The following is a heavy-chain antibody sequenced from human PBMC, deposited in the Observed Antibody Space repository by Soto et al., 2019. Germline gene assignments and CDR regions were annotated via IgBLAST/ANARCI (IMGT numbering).Heavy chain of an antibody. Sequence: SLTCTVSGGSISSYYWSWIRQPPGKGLEWIGYIYYSGSTNYNPSLKSRVTLSVDTSKDQFSLKLSSVTAADTAVYYCARLPYYDFWSGYYKRGYYFDYWGQGTLVTVSS. V-gene: IGHV4-59*08. D-gene: IGHD3-3*01. CDR3: ARLPYYDFWSGYYKRGYYFDY. J-gene: IGHJ4*02. CDR2: IYYSGST. CDR1: GGSISSYY.